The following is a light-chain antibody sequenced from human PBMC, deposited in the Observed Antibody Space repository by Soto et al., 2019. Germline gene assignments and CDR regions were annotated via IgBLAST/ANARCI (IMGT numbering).Light chain of an antibody. Sequence: EIVMTQSQATLSVSPGERATLSFRASQSVSTNLAWFQQKPGQAPRLLIYDASTRATGIPARISGSGSGTEFTLTISSLQSEDFAVYYCQQYNNWPITFGQGTRLEI. CDR2: DAS. CDR1: QSVSTN. CDR3: QQYNNWPIT. J-gene: IGKJ5*01. V-gene: IGKV3-15*01.